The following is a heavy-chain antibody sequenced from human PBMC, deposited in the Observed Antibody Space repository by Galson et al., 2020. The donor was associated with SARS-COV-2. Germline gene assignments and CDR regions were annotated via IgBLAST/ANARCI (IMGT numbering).Heavy chain of an antibody. D-gene: IGHD2-15*01. V-gene: IGHV3-33*01. CDR2: IWYDGSNK. CDR1: GFTFSSYG. J-gene: IGHJ6*02. CDR3: ARDARGGDYYYYGMDV. Sequence: GESLKISCAASGFTFSSYGMHWVRQAPGKGLEWVAVIWYDGSNKYYADSVKGRFTISRDNSKNTLYLQMNSLRAEDTAVYYCARDARGGDYYYYGMDVWGQGTTVTVSS.